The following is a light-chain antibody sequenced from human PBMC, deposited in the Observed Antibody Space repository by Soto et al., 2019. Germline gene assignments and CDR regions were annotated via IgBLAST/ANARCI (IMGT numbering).Light chain of an antibody. V-gene: IGLV2-14*01. CDR2: DVS. CDR1: SSVVGGYNY. CDR3: SSYTSSSTLYV. J-gene: IGLJ1*01. Sequence: QSALTQPASVSGSPGQSITISCTGTSSVVGGYNYVSWYQQHPGKAPKLMIYDVSNRPSGVSNRFSGSKSGNTASLTISGLQAEDEADYYCSSYTSSSTLYVFGTGTKVTVL.